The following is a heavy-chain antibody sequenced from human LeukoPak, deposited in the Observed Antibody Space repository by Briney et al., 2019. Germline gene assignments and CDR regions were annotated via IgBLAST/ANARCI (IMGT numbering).Heavy chain of an antibody. CDR3: ASGAYCGGDCFMPYYYYYYMDV. V-gene: IGHV4-59*01. CDR1: GGSISSYY. D-gene: IGHD2-21*01. J-gene: IGHJ6*03. Sequence: SETLPLTCTVSGGSISSYYWSWIRQPPGKGREWIGYIYYSGSTNYNPSLKSRVTISVDTSKNQFSLKLSSVTAADTAVYYCASGAYCGGDCFMPYYYYYYMDVWGKGTTVTVSS. CDR2: IYYSGST.